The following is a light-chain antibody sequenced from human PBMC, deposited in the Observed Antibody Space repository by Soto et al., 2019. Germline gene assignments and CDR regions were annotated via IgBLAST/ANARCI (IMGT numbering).Light chain of an antibody. CDR1: QSVSSY. CDR3: QQRSSWPWT. J-gene: IGKJ1*01. V-gene: IGKV3-11*01. Sequence: EIVLTQSPATLSLSPGEIATLSCRASQSVSSYLGWYQQKPGQAPRLLIYDASNRATGIPARFSGSGSGTDFTLTISSLEPEDFAVYYCQQRSSWPWTFGQGTKVEIK. CDR2: DAS.